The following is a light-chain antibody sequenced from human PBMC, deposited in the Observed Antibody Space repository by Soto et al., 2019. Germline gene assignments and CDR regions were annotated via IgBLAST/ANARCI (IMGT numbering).Light chain of an antibody. CDR2: DAS. J-gene: IGKJ1*01. Sequence: EIVLTQAPATLSLSPGEKATLSCRASQSGGWYLAWYRHKPGQAARLLIYDASKRATVIPARLRGSGSWTDFTHNTISLEPADFAVYYCPQRRNWPLTFGKGTNVQIK. CDR3: PQRRNWPLT. CDR1: QSGGWY. V-gene: IGKV3-11*01.